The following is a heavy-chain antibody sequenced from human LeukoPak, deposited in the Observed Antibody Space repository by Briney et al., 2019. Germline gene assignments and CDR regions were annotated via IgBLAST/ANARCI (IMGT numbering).Heavy chain of an antibody. CDR2: IWYDGSNK. CDR1: GFTFSSYG. Sequence: GGSLRLSCAASGFTFSSYGMHWVRQAPGKGLEWVAVIWYDGSNKYYADPVKGRFTISRDNSKNTLYLQMNSLRAEDTAVYYCARDDDHSTVDPWGQGTLVTVSS. CDR3: ARDDDHSTVDP. J-gene: IGHJ5*02. D-gene: IGHD6-13*01. V-gene: IGHV3-33*01.